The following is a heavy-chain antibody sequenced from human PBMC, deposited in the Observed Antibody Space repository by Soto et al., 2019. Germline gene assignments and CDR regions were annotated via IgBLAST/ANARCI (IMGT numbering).Heavy chain of an antibody. CDR2: INPNSGGT. D-gene: IGHD1-26*01. CDR1: GYTFTGYY. CDR3: ARDQGGSYSGAFDI. Sequence: SVKVCCKASGYTFTGYYMHWVRQAPGQGLEWMGWINPNSGGTNYAQKFQGWVTMTRDTSISTAYMELSRLRSDDTAVYYCARDQGGSYSGAFDIWGQGTMVTVSS. V-gene: IGHV1-2*04. J-gene: IGHJ3*02.